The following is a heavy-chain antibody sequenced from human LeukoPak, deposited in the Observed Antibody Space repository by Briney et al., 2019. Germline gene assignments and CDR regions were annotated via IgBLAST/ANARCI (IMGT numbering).Heavy chain of an antibody. J-gene: IGHJ4*02. CDR3: ARLHRGYSPEY. CDR1: GGSISSSSYY. CDR2: IYYSGST. Sequence: TSETLSLTCTVSGGSISSSSYYWGWIRQPPGKGLEWIGSIYYSGSTYYNPSLKSRVTISVDTSKNQFSLKLSSVTAADTAVYYCARLHRGYSPEYWGQGTLVTVSS. D-gene: IGHD5-18*01. V-gene: IGHV4-39*01.